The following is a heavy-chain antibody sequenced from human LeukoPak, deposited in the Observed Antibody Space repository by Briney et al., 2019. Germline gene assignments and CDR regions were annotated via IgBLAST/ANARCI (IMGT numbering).Heavy chain of an antibody. CDR3: ARVTSYDIVVVPAAIDYYYYMDV. D-gene: IGHD2-2*02. CDR1: GFAFSSYW. CDR2: IKQDGSEK. J-gene: IGHJ6*03. Sequence: PGGSLRLSCAASGFAFSSYWISWVRQAPGKGLEWVANIKQDGSEKYYVDSVKGRFTISRDNAKNSLYLQMSSLRAEDTAVYYCARVTSYDIVVVPAAIDYYYYMDVWGKGTTVTVSS. V-gene: IGHV3-7*01.